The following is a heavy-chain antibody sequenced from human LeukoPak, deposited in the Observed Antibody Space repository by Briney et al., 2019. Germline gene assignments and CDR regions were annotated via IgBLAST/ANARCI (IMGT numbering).Heavy chain of an antibody. CDR3: VGDDGAGYCSGGSCYLGYYYYGIDV. D-gene: IGHD2-15*01. V-gene: IGHV4-59*01. CDR1: TASPSSKY. CDR2: IYHSGTT. J-gene: IGHJ6*02. Sequence: SETLSLTCTVSTASPSSKYRKWVRQPPGKGLEWIGNIYHSGTTNYNPSLKRRVTMSVDASKNQFSLELSSVAAADTAVYYCVGDDGAGYCSGGSCYLGYYYYGIDVWGQGTTVTVAS.